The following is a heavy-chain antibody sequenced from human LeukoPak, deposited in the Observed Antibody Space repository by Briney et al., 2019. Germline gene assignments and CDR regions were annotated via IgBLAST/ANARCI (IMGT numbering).Heavy chain of an antibody. Sequence: SETLSLTCTVSGGSISSYYWSWIRQPPGKGLEWIGYIYYSGSTNYNPSLKSRVTISVDTSKNQFSLKLSSVTAADTAVYYCARDSPGYDSSGYYYFDYWGQGTLVTVSS. CDR1: GGSISSYY. CDR3: ARDSPGYDSSGYYYFDY. D-gene: IGHD3-22*01. V-gene: IGHV4-59*01. J-gene: IGHJ4*02. CDR2: IYYSGST.